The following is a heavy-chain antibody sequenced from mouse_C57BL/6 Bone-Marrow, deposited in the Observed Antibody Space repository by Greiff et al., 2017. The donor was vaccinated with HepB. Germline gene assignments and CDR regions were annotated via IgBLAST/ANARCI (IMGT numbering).Heavy chain of an antibody. Sequence: VQLQQSGAELVRPGASVKLSCTASGFNIKDDYMHWVKQRPGQGLEWIGWIDPENGDTEYASKFQGKATITADTSSNTAYLPLSSLTSEDTAVYYCTTRRYGNPYAMDYWGQGTSVTVSS. CDR3: TTRRYGNPYAMDY. J-gene: IGHJ4*01. V-gene: IGHV14-4*01. CDR1: GFNIKDDY. CDR2: IDPENGDT. D-gene: IGHD2-1*01.